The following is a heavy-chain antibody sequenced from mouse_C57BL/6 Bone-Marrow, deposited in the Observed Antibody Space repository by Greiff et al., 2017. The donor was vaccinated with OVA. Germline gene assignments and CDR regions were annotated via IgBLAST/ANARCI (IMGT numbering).Heavy chain of an antibody. J-gene: IGHJ2*01. CDR3: ARGRQPWAVDY. CDR2: ISFSGST. CDR1: GYSFTSDY. Sequence: EVKLMESGPGLARPSQTLSLTCSVTGYSFTSDYWHWFRKFPGHNLEYMGHISFSGSTNYNPTPKSRVAKTRDTSKNQHDMQLNSGTAVDTATKNCARGRQPWAVDYWGQGTTLTVSS. V-gene: IGHV3-8*01. D-gene: IGHD6-1*01.